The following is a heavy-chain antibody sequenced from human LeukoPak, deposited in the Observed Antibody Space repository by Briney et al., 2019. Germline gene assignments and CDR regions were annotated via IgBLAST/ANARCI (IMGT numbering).Heavy chain of an antibody. V-gene: IGHV3-20*04. Sequence: PGGSLRLSCAASGFTFDDYGMSWVRQAPGKGLEWVSGINWNGGSTVYADSVKGRFTISRDNGKNSLYLQMNSLRAEDTALYYCAREAPTQHSSSWPLDYWGQGTLVTVSS. J-gene: IGHJ4*02. CDR2: INWNGGST. CDR1: GFTFDDYG. CDR3: AREAPTQHSSSWPLDY. D-gene: IGHD6-13*01.